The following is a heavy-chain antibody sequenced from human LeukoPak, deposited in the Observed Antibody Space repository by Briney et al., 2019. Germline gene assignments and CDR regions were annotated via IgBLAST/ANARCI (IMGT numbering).Heavy chain of an antibody. Sequence: SETLSLTCAVYGGSFSGYYWSWIRLPPGKGLEWIGEINHSGSTNYNPSLKSRVTISVDTSKNQFSLKLRSVTAADTAVYYCARALRINYASGSYYDDYWGQGTLVTVSS. J-gene: IGHJ4*02. CDR2: INHSGST. CDR1: GGSFSGYY. CDR3: ARALRINYASGSYYDDY. D-gene: IGHD3-10*01. V-gene: IGHV4-34*01.